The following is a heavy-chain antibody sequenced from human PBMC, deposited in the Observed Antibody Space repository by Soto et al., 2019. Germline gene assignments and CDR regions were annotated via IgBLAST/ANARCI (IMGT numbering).Heavy chain of an antibody. Sequence: SETLSLTCSVSGGSVSSGSYHWSWIRQPPGKGLEWIGFKPYTGSPDYNPSLKSRVVISIDRSKNQFSLKLTSVTAADTALYYCARGNCSSPNCYSFSGYYGMDVWGQGTTVTVSS. V-gene: IGHV4-61*01. D-gene: IGHD2-2*01. CDR1: GGSVSSGSYH. J-gene: IGHJ6*02. CDR2: KPYTGSP. CDR3: ARGNCSSPNCYSFSGYYGMDV.